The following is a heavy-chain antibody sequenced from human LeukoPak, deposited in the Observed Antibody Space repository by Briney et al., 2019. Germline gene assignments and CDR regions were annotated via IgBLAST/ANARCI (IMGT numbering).Heavy chain of an antibody. CDR2: ISSSSDYI. D-gene: IGHD6-19*01. V-gene: IGHV3-21*01. J-gene: IGHJ4*02. CDR3: ARDHSSGWYSDYFDY. CDR1: GFTFNTYS. Sequence: PGGSLRLSCAASGFTFNTYSMNWVRQAPGKGLEWVSSISSSSDYIYYTDSVKGRFTISRDNSKNTLYLQMNSLRAEDTAVYYCARDHSSGWYSDYFDYWGQGTLVTVSS.